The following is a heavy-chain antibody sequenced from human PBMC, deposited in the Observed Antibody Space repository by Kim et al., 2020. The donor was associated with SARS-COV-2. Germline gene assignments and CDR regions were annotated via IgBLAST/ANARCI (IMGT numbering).Heavy chain of an antibody. D-gene: IGHD4-17*01. Sequence: SETLSLTCTVSGGSISSYYWSWTRQPPGKGLEWIGYIYYSGSTNYNPSLKSRVTISVDTSKNQFSLKLSSVTAADTAVYYCARGGYGDYLFGYFDYWGQGTLVTVSS. J-gene: IGHJ4*02. CDR2: IYYSGST. V-gene: IGHV4-59*13. CDR3: ARGGYGDYLFGYFDY. CDR1: GGSISSYY.